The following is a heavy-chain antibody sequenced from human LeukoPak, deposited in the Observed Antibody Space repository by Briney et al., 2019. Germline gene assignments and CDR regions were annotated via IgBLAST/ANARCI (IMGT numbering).Heavy chain of an antibody. J-gene: IGHJ3*02. D-gene: IGHD5-12*01. CDR1: GGXFHSYT. CDR3: ASGTVASMDI. V-gene: IGHV1-69*01. Sequence: SVKVSCKPSGGXFHSYTINWVRQAPGQGLEWMGGIIPIFATTNYAQKFQGRVTITADESTSTAYMELSSLSSEDTAVYYCASGTVASMDIWGQGTMVTVSS. CDR2: IIPIFATT.